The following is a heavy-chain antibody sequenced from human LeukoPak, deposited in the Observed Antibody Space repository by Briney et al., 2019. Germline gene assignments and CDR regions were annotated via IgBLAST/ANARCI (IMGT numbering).Heavy chain of an antibody. J-gene: IGHJ4*02. Sequence: GGSLRLSCAASGFTFSSYEMNWVRQAPGKGLEWVSYISSSGSTIYYADSVKGRFTISRDNAKNSLYLQMNSLRAEDTALYYCAREAVAGGFKYWGQGTLVTVSS. CDR2: ISSSGSTI. CDR1: GFTFSSYE. D-gene: IGHD6-19*01. V-gene: IGHV3-48*03. CDR3: AREAVAGGFKY.